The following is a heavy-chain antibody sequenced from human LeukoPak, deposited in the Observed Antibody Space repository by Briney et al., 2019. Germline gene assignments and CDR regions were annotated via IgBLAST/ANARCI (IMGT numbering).Heavy chain of an antibody. Sequence: GGSLRLSCAASGFTFNSFYMAWVRQAPGKGLEWVSSINRGGDSTYYADSVKGWFTISRDNSKNTLYLQLNSLRAADTAVYYCVRDETGSSWYNWGQGTLATVSS. CDR3: VRDETGSSWYN. D-gene: IGHD6-13*01. CDR1: GFTFNSFY. V-gene: IGHV3-23*01. J-gene: IGHJ4*02. CDR2: INRGGDST.